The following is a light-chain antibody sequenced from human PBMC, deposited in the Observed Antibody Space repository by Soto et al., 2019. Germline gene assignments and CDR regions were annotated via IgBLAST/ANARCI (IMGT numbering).Light chain of an antibody. CDR3: QQYNNWPGT. CDR2: GAS. CDR1: QSVSSK. J-gene: IGKJ1*01. V-gene: IGKV3-15*01. Sequence: EIVMTQSPGTLSVSLGERATLSCRASQSVSSKLAWYQQKPGQAPRLLFYGASTWAPGIPARFSGSGSETEFTLSISSLQSEDFAVNYCQQYNNWPGTFGQGTKVEIK.